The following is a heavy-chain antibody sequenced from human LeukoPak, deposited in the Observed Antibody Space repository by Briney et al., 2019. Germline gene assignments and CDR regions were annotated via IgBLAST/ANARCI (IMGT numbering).Heavy chain of an antibody. CDR1: GGSISSSSYY. J-gene: IGHJ4*02. D-gene: IGHD2-21*02. Sequence: SETLSLTCNVSGGSISSSSYYWGWISQPPGKGLERIGSIYYSGSTYYNPSLKSRVTISVDTSKNQFSLKLSSVTAADTAVYYCARSYCGGDCYAPAPIIIDYWGQGTLVTVSS. V-gene: IGHV4-39*07. CDR2: IYYSGST. CDR3: ARSYCGGDCYAPAPIIIDY.